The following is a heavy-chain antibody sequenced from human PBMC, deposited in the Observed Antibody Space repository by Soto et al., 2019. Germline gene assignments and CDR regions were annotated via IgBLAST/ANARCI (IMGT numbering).Heavy chain of an antibody. D-gene: IGHD6-6*01. J-gene: IGHJ3*01. CDR1: GYTFTGYY. Sequence: ASVKVSCKASGYTFTGYYMHWVRQAPGQGLEWMGWINPNSGGTNYAQKFQGRVTMTRDTSISTAYMELSRLRSDDTAVYYCARSHAARPGAFDFWGQGSMVIVSS. V-gene: IGHV1-2*02. CDR2: INPNSGGT. CDR3: ARSHAARPGAFDF.